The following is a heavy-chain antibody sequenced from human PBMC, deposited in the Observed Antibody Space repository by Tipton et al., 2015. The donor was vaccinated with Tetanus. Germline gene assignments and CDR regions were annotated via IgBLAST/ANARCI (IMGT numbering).Heavy chain of an antibody. J-gene: IGHJ4*02. V-gene: IGHV4-30-4*01. D-gene: IGHD3-10*01. CDR3: ARFLSFGSGTYGAR. Sequence: TLSLTCTVSGASITSDEYYWSWIRQSPGRGLESIGYVLNSGKTYYHPSLRRRVIISLDRSKSQFSLKLTSVTAADTAVYYCARFLSFGSGTYGARWGQGALVTVPS. CDR1: GASITSDEYY. CDR2: VLNSGKT.